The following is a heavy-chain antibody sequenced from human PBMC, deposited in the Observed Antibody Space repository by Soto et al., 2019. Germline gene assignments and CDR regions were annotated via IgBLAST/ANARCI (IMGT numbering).Heavy chain of an antibody. CDR1: GFTFSSYA. D-gene: IGHD6-13*01. J-gene: IGHJ4*02. CDR3: AKDSKTAAAADGAFDY. Sequence: GGSLRLSCAACGFTFSSYAMSWVRQAPGKGLEWVSAISGSGGSTYYADSVKGRFTISRDNSKNTLYLQMNSLRAEDTAVYYCAKDSKTAAAADGAFDYWGQGTLVTVSS. V-gene: IGHV3-23*01. CDR2: ISGSGGST.